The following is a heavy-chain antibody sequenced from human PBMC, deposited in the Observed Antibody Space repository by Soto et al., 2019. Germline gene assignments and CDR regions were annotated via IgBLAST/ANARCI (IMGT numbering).Heavy chain of an antibody. V-gene: IGHV4-39*01. Sequence: SETLSLTCTVSGGSISSSSYYWGWIRQPPGKGLEWIGSIYYSGSTYYNPSLKSRVTISVDTSKNQFSLKLSSVTAADTAVYYCARHNLSSGYSSGWYGYYYYYMDVWGKETTVTVSS. CDR2: IYYSGST. D-gene: IGHD6-19*01. CDR3: ARHNLSSGYSSGWYGYYYYYMDV. CDR1: GGSISSSSYY. J-gene: IGHJ6*03.